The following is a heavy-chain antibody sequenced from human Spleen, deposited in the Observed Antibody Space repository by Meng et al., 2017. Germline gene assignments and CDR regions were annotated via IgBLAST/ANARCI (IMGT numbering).Heavy chain of an antibody. J-gene: IGHJ6*02. Sequence: GESLKISCAASGFTFSSYWMSWVRQAPGKGLEWVSVIYSGGSTYYADSVKGRFTISRHNSKNTLYLQMNSLRAEDTAVYYCARDSGDYYYYGMDVWGQGTTVTVSS. CDR2: IYSGGST. CDR3: ARDSGDYYYYGMDV. CDR1: GFTFSSYW. V-gene: IGHV3-53*04.